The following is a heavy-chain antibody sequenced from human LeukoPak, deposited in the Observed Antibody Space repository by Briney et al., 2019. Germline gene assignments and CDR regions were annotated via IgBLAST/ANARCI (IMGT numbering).Heavy chain of an antibody. CDR2: ITSNGRST. Sequence: GGSLRLSCAASGFTFGTYDMSWVRQAPGKGLDWVSSITSNGRSTFYADSVKGRFTISRDNSKNTLYLQMNSLRAEDTAVYYCARDQGDGFFDYWGQGTLVTVSS. D-gene: IGHD2-21*01. CDR1: GFTFGTYD. V-gene: IGHV3-23*01. CDR3: ARDQGDGFFDY. J-gene: IGHJ4*02.